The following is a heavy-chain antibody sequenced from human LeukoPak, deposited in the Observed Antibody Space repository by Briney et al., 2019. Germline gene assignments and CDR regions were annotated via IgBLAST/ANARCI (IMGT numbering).Heavy chain of an antibody. CDR3: ARLPPYFDY. Sequence: SETLSLTCTVSGDSISSGDYYWSWIRQPAGKGLEWIGRISSSGSTNYNPSLKSRVTISVDTSKNQFSLKLSSVTAADTAVYYCARLPPYFDYWGQGTLVTVSS. CDR1: GDSISSGDYY. J-gene: IGHJ4*02. V-gene: IGHV4-61*02. CDR2: ISSSGST.